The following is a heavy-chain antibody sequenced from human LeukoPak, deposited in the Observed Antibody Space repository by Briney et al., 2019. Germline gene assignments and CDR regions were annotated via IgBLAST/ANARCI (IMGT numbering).Heavy chain of an antibody. CDR2: IYPGDSDT. V-gene: IGHV5-51*01. CDR3: ARRGIAVAGTPAEYFHH. J-gene: IGHJ1*01. Sequence: GESLKISCKGSGYSFTNYWIGWVRQMPGKGLEWMGIIYPGDSDTRYSPSFQGQVTISADKSISTAYLQWSSLKASDTAMYYCARRGIAVAGTPAEYFHHWGQGTLVTVSS. D-gene: IGHD6-19*01. CDR1: GYSFTNYW.